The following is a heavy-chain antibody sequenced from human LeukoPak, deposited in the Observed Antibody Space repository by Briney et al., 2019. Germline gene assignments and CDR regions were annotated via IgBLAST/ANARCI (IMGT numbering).Heavy chain of an antibody. CDR2: ISYDGSNK. CDR1: GFTFSSYA. CDR3: ARGQLELRSWYFDY. Sequence: GRSLRLSCAASGFTFSSYAMHWVRQAPGKGLEWVAVISYDGSNKYYADSVKGRFTISRDNSKNTLYLQMNGLRAEDTAVYYCARGQLELRSWYFDYWGQGTLVTVSS. D-gene: IGHD1-7*01. V-gene: IGHV3-30*01. J-gene: IGHJ4*02.